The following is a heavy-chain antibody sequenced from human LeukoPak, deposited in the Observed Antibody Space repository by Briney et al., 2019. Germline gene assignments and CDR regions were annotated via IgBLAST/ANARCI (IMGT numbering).Heavy chain of an antibody. CDR1: GCTFRSYG. CDR2: IWYDGSNK. D-gene: IGHD3-22*01. Sequence: GGSLRLSCAASGCTFRSYGMHWVRQARGKGLEWVAVIWYDGSNKYFVDSVKGRFTISRDNSKTTLYLQMNSLRAEDTAVYYCARDGGYYDSSGYFVYWGQGTLVTVSS. J-gene: IGHJ4*02. V-gene: IGHV3-33*01. CDR3: ARDGGYYDSSGYFVY.